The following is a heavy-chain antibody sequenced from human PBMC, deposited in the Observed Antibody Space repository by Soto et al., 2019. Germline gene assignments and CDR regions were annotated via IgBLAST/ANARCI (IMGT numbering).Heavy chain of an antibody. D-gene: IGHD5-18*01. J-gene: IGHJ5*02. CDR2: ISYSGTT. CDR3: ARGRGYSYGLDP. CDR1: CCSTSSRDHY. Sequence: SETLYLTYTVSCCSTSSRDHYWIWIRQPPGKGLEWIGFISYSGTTSYSPSLKSRLAISLDTSKNQFSLSLSSVTAADTAVYYCARGRGYSYGLDPWGQGTLVT. V-gene: IGHV4-30-4*01.